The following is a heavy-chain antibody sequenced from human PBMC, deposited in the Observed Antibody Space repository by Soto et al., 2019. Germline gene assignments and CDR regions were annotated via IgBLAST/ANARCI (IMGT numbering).Heavy chain of an antibody. V-gene: IGHV1-69*14. J-gene: IGHJ6*02. CDR1: GGSFSTYG. CDR3: ATAVTAGIYYNYGMDV. D-gene: IGHD6-13*01. CDR2: IIPASATE. Sequence: QVHLVQSGAEVKKPGSSVNISCKASGGSFSTYGINWVRKSPGQGLEWMGGIIPASATENYAQKFQGRVTITADKYKNIAHMQMSSLRSEDTAVYYCATAVTAGIYYNYGMDVWGQGTTVTVSS.